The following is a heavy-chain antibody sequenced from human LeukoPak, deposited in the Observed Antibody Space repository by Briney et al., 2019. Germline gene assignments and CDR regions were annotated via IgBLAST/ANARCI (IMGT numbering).Heavy chain of an antibody. Sequence: GGSLRLSCAASGFTFSSYAMSWVRRAPGKGLEWVSAISGSGGSTYYADSVKGRFTISRDNSKNTLYLQMNSLRAEDTAVYYCARLEYSSSSSWFDPWGQGTLVTVSS. V-gene: IGHV3-23*01. J-gene: IGHJ5*02. CDR3: ARLEYSSSSSWFDP. CDR2: ISGSGGST. D-gene: IGHD6-6*01. CDR1: GFTFSSYA.